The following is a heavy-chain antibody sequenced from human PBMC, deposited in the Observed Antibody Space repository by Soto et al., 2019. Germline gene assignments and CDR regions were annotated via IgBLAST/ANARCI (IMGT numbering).Heavy chain of an antibody. D-gene: IGHD3-9*01. V-gene: IGHV1-69*02. CDR1: GGTFSSYT. CDR2: IIPILGIA. Sequence: GASVKVSCKASGGTFSSYTISWVRQAPGQGLEWMGRIIPILGIANYAQKFQGRVTITADKSTSTAYMELSSLRSEDTAVYYCARRLWGQNYDILTGYSPFDYWGQGTLVTVSS. J-gene: IGHJ4*02. CDR3: ARRLWGQNYDILTGYSPFDY.